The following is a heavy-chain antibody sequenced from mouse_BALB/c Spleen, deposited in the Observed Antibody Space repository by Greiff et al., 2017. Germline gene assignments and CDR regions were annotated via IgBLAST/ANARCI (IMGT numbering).Heavy chain of an antibody. CDR1: GYSITSGYY. D-gene: IGHD4-1*01. J-gene: IGHJ2*01. V-gene: IGHV3-6*02. CDR2: ISYDGSN. Sequence: EVQLVESGPGLVKPSQSLSLTCSVTGYSITSGYYWNWIRQFPGNKLEWMGYISYDGSNNYNPSLKNRISITRDTSKNQFFLKLNSVTTEDTATYYCARAGTWYFDYWGQGTTLTVSS. CDR3: ARAGTWYFDY.